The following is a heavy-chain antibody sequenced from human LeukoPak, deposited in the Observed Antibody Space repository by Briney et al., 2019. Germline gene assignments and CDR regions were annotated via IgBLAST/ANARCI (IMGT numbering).Heavy chain of an antibody. Sequence: SETLSLTCTVSGGSISSSSYYWGWIRQPPGKGLEWIGEINHSGSTNYNPSLKSRVTMSVDTSKNQFSLKLSSVTAADTAVYYCARGSTVFDYWGQGTLVTVSS. J-gene: IGHJ4*02. CDR1: GGSISSSSYY. D-gene: IGHD4-11*01. CDR3: ARGSTVFDY. V-gene: IGHV4-39*07. CDR2: INHSGST.